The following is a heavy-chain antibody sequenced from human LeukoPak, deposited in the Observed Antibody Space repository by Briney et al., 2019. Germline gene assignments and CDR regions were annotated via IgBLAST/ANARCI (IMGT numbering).Heavy chain of an antibody. Sequence: PSETLSLTCAVSGGSISSSNWWSWVRQPPGKGLEWIGEIYHSGSTNYNPSLKSRVTISVDKSKNQFSLKLSSVTAADTAVYYCARRLRYYYDSSGYPAPGGGRVFDYWGQGTLVTVSS. CDR1: GGSISSSNW. V-gene: IGHV4-4*02. CDR2: IYHSGST. D-gene: IGHD3-22*01. J-gene: IGHJ4*02. CDR3: ARRLRYYYDSSGYPAPGGGRVFDY.